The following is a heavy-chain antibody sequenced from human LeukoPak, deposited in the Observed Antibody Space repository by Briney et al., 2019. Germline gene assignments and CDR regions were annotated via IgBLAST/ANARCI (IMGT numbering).Heavy chain of an antibody. CDR1: GGSISSYY. D-gene: IGHD3-9*01. Sequence: SETLSLTCTVSGGSISSYYWSWIRQPPGKGLEWIGYIYYSGSTNYNPSLKSRVTISVDKSKNQFSLKLSSVTAADTAVYYCARVGHFDWLLSRYYGMDVWGQGTTVTVSS. CDR3: ARVGHFDWLLSRYYGMDV. J-gene: IGHJ6*02. CDR2: IYYSGST. V-gene: IGHV4-59*01.